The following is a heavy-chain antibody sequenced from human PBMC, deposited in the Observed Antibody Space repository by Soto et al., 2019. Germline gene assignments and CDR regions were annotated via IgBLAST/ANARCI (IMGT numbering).Heavy chain of an antibody. Sequence: LSLTCTVSGGSISSGGYYWSWIRQHPGKGLEWIGYIYYSGSTYYNPSLKSRVTISVDTSKNQFSLKLSSVTAADTAVYYCARGSYCSGGSCYPPNFDYWGQGTLVTVSS. V-gene: IGHV4-31*03. CDR3: ARGSYCSGGSCYPPNFDY. CDR1: GGSISSGGYY. J-gene: IGHJ4*02. CDR2: IYYSGST. D-gene: IGHD2-15*01.